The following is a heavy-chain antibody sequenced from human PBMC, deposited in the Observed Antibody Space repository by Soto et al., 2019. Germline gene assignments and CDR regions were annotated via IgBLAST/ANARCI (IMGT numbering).Heavy chain of an antibody. Sequence: QVQLVESGGGVVQPGRSLRLSCAASGFTFSSYGMHWVRQAPGKGLEWVAVISYDGSNKYYADSVKGRFTISRDNSKNTLYLQMNSLRAEDTAVYYCAKAANSPSLYYYYGMDVWGQGTTVTVSS. V-gene: IGHV3-30*18. J-gene: IGHJ6*02. CDR3: AKAANSPSLYYYYGMDV. D-gene: IGHD2-15*01. CDR1: GFTFSSYG. CDR2: ISYDGSNK.